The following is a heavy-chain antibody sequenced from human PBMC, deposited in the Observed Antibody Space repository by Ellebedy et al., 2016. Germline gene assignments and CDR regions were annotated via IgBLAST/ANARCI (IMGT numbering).Heavy chain of an antibody. CDR2: IYSTSST. D-gene: IGHD4/OR15-4a*01. CDR3: AREVLGRFDY. Sequence: GGSLRLSXAASGFTVSSNYMSWVRQAPGKGLEWVSVIYSTSSTYYADSVKGRFTISRDNSKNTLYLQMNSLRVEDTAVYYCAREVLGRFDYWGQGTLVTVSS. V-gene: IGHV3-53*01. CDR1: GFTVSSNY. J-gene: IGHJ4*02.